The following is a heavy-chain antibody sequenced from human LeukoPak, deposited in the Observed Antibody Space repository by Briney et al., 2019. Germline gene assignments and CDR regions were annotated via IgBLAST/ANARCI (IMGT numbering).Heavy chain of an antibody. CDR3: AKGYYDSSGYSYYFDY. D-gene: IGHD3-22*01. V-gene: IGHV7-4-1*02. CDR2: INTNTGNP. J-gene: IGHJ4*02. Sequence: GASVKVSCKASGYTFTSYAMNWVRQAPEQGLEWMGWINTNTGNPTYAQGFTGRFVFSLDTSVSTAYLQISSLKAEDTAVYYCAKGYYDSSGYSYYFDYWGQGTLVTVSS. CDR1: GYTFTSYA.